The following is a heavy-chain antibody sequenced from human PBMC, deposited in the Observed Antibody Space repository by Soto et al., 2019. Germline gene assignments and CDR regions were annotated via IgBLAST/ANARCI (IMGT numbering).Heavy chain of an antibody. CDR2: IYCRGNT. J-gene: IGHJ4*02. D-gene: IGHD3-9*01. V-gene: IGHV4-59*08. CDR3: ARQPGYYDILTGYSTYYFDY. CDR1: GGSISSYY. Sequence: PSETLSLTCTVSGGSISSYYWNWIRQPPGKGQEWIGYIYCRGNTNYNPSLKSRDTISVDTSKNQFALKLSSVTAADTAVYYCARQPGYYDILTGYSTYYFDYWGQGTPVTVSS.